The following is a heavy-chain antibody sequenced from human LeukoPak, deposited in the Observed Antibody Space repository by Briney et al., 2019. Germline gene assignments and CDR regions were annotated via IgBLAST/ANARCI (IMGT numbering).Heavy chain of an antibody. CDR1: GGSFSGYY. CDR3: ARRGYCSSTSCYVDFDY. V-gene: IGHV4-34*01. CDR2: INHSGST. J-gene: IGHJ4*02. D-gene: IGHD2-2*01. Sequence: SETLSLTCAVYGGSFSGYYWSWIRQPPGKGLEWIGEINHSGSTNYNPSLKSRVSISVDTSNNQFSLKLSSVTAAYTAVYYCARRGYCSSTSCYVDFDYWGQGTLVTVYS.